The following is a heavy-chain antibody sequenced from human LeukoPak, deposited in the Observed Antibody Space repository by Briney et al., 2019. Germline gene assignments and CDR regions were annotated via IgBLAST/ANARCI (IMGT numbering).Heavy chain of an antibody. CDR1: GGSFSGYY. J-gene: IGHJ6*03. Sequence: PSETLSLTCAVYGGSFSGYYWSWIRQPPGKGLEWIGEINHSGSTNYNPSLKSRVTISVDTSKNQFSLKLSSVTAADTAVYHCAWFGGYYYYYMDVWGKGTTVTVSS. V-gene: IGHV4-34*01. CDR3: AWFGGYYYYYMDV. D-gene: IGHD3-10*01. CDR2: INHSGST.